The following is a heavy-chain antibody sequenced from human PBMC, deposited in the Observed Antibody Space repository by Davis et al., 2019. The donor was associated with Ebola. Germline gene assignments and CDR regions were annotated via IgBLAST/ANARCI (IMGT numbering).Heavy chain of an antibody. CDR3: ATRVLGYCSA. V-gene: IGHV3-21*01. CDR1: GFTFSSYS. D-gene: IGHD2-15*01. CDR2: ISSSSSYI. Sequence: GGSLRLSCAASGFTFSSYSMNWVRQAPGKGLEWVPSISSSSSYIYYADSVKGRFTISRDNAKNSLYLQMNSLRDEDTAVYYCATRVLGYCSAWGQGTLVTVSS. J-gene: IGHJ5*02.